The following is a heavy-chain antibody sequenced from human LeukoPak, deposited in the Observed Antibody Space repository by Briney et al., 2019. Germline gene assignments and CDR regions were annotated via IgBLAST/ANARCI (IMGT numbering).Heavy chain of an antibody. V-gene: IGHV3-74*01. CDR2: INNDGSST. CDR1: GFTFSSYW. Sequence: GGSLRLSCAASGFTFSSYWMHWVRQAPGKGLVWVSRINNDGSSTSYADSVKGRFTISRDNAKNTLYLQMNSLRAEDTAVYYCARGDDFWSGYYWPFDYWGQGTLVTVSS. D-gene: IGHD3-3*01. J-gene: IGHJ4*02. CDR3: ARGDDFWSGYYWPFDY.